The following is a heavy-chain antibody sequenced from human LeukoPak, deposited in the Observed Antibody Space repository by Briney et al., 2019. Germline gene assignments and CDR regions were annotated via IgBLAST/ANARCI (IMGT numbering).Heavy chain of an antibody. J-gene: IGHJ6*02. CDR1: GDTFTRDD. Sequence: ASVSVSCKASGDTFTRDDINWGRQAPGQGRERMGWMNPNRGNRGSTQTFQGTVTLTSNTSITTAYMELSPLSSEATAVYYCARRRLAGSTPPHYYYILDVWGQGTTVTVSS. D-gene: IGHD3-3*02. V-gene: IGHV1-8*01. CDR3: ARRRLAGSTPPHYYYILDV. CDR2: MNPNRGNR.